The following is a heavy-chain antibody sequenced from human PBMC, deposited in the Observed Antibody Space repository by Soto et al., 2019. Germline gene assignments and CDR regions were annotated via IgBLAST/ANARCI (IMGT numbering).Heavy chain of an antibody. Sequence: QAELVQSGAEVKKPGASVKVSCKASGYTFSSYGISWVRQAPGQGLEWMGWISPYNGNTYHLPKLQDRVTLTTEESTSTAYMELRILRSDDTAVYYCARDSEWLVNWYFALWGRGTLVTVS. J-gene: IGHJ2*01. CDR3: ARDSEWLVNWYFAL. V-gene: IGHV1-18*01. D-gene: IGHD6-19*01. CDR2: ISPYNGNT. CDR1: GYTFSSYG.